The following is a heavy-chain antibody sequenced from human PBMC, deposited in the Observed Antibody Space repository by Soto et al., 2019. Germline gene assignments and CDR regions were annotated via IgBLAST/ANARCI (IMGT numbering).Heavy chain of an antibody. V-gene: IGHV3-33*01. CDR1: GFTFSSYG. CDR2: IWYDGSNK. J-gene: IGHJ6*02. CDR3: ARETGDGYPWGGYYYYGMDV. Sequence: GGSLRLSCAASGFTFSSYGMHWVRQAPGKGLEWVAVIWYDGSNKYYADSVKGRFTISRDNSKITLYLQMNSLRAEDTAVYYCARETGDGYPWGGYYYYGMDVWGQGTTVTVSS. D-gene: IGHD5-12*01.